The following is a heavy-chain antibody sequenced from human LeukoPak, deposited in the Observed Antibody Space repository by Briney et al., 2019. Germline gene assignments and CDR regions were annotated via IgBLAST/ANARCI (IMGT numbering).Heavy chain of an antibody. J-gene: IGHJ4*02. CDR1: GFTFDDYA. D-gene: IGHD6-13*01. CDR3: AKLGAAADGYYFDY. V-gene: IGHV3-9*01. Sequence: GGSLRLSCAASGFTFDDYAMHWVRQAPGKGLEWVSGISWNSGSIGYADSVKGRFTISRDNAKNSLYLQMNSLRAEDTALYYCAKLGAAADGYYFDYWGQGTLVTVSS. CDR2: ISWNSGSI.